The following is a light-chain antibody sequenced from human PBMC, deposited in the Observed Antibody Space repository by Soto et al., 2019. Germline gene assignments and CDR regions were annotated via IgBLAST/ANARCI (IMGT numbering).Light chain of an antibody. CDR1: SSDVGRYNY. CDR2: EVS. J-gene: IGLJ1*01. Sequence: QSALTQPASVSGSPGQSITISCTGTSSDVGRYNYVSWYQQHPGKAPKLMIYEVSNRPSGVSDRFSGSKSGNTASLTISGLQAEDEADYYCISFTSSITYVFGTGTKLTVL. V-gene: IGLV2-14*01. CDR3: ISFTSSITYV.